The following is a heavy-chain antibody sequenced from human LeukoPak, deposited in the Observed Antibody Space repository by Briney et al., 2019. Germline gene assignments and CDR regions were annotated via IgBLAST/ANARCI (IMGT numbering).Heavy chain of an antibody. CDR1: GLTFSSYW. CDR2: IKQDGSEE. D-gene: IGHD6-19*01. V-gene: IGHV3-7*05. Sequence: PGGSLRLSCTASGLTFSSYWMSWVRQTPEKGLEWVANIKQDGSEEVYVDSVKGRFTISRDNSKTTLYLQMNSLRAEDTAVYYCARVRGGWYFDYWGQGTLVTVSS. J-gene: IGHJ4*02. CDR3: ARVRGGWYFDY.